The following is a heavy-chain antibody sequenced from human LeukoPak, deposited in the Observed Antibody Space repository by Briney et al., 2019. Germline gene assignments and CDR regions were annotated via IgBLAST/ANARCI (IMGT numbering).Heavy chain of an antibody. CDR1: GFTFSSYG. CDR3: ASPKALDFANLYINAFDI. D-gene: IGHD2-2*02. Sequence: QPGGSLRLSCAASGFTFSSYGMHWVRQAPGKGLEWVAVIWYDGSNKYYADSVKGRFTISRDNSKNTLYLQMNSLRAEDTAVYYCASPKALDFANLYINAFDIWGQGTMVTVSS. V-gene: IGHV3-33*08. J-gene: IGHJ3*02. CDR2: IWYDGSNK.